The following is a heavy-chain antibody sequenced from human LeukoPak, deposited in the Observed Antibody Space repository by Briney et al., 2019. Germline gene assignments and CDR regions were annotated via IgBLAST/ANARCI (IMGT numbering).Heavy chain of an antibody. D-gene: IGHD6-13*01. CDR2: IIPIFGTA. V-gene: IGHV1-69*06. CDR3: ARDRSSWFKWFDP. CDR1: GGTFSSYA. J-gene: IGHJ5*02. Sequence: SVKVSCKASGGTFSSYAISWVRQAPGQGLEWMGGIIPIFGTANYARKFQGRVTITADKSTSTAYMELSSLRSEDTAVYYCARDRSSWFKWFDPWGQGTLVTVSS.